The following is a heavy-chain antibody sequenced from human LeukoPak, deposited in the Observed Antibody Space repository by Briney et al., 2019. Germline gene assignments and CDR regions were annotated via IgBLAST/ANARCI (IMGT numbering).Heavy chain of an antibody. CDR1: GGSISSRSYY. CDR3: ARLTPPQDY. CDR2: LFDSGNT. J-gene: IGHJ4*02. Sequence: SETLSLTCIVSGGSISSRSYYWDWIRQPPGKGLEWIGNLFDSGNTHYNPSLRSRLTMSVDTSKNQFSLKLSSVTAADTAVYYCARLTPPQDYWGQGTLVTVSS. V-gene: IGHV4-39*01.